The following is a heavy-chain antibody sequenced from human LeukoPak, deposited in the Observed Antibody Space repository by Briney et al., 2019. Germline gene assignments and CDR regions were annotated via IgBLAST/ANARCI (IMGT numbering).Heavy chain of an antibody. V-gene: IGHV3-74*01. CDR3: SSGYYYMDV. CDR2: INSDGSST. J-gene: IGHJ6*03. Sequence: GGSLRLSCAAPGFTFSNYWMHWVRQAPGKGLVWVSRINSDGSSTSYADSVKGRFTISRDNAKNTLYLQMNSLRAEDTAVYYCSSGYYYMDVWGKGTTVTTSS. D-gene: IGHD1-26*01. CDR1: GFTFSNYW.